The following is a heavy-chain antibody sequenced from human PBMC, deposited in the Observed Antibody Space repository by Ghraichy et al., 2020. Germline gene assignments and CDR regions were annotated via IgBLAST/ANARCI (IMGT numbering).Heavy chain of an antibody. CDR2: INHSGST. J-gene: IGHJ6*02. CDR1: GGSFSGYY. Sequence: SETLSLTCAVYGGSFSGYYWSWIRQPPGKGLEWIGEINHSGSTNYNPSLKSRVTISVDTSKNQFSLKLSSVTAADTAVYYCARGRKNPIVVVPAATPYYYYGMDVWGQGTTVTVSS. V-gene: IGHV4-34*01. CDR3: ARGRKNPIVVVPAATPYYYYGMDV. D-gene: IGHD2-2*01.